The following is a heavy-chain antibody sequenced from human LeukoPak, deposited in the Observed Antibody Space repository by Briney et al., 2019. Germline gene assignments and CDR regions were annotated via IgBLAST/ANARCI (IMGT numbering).Heavy chain of an antibody. Sequence: SVKISCKASGGTFSSYAISWVRQAPGQGLEWMGGIIPIFGTANYAQKFQGRVTITADESTSTAYMELSSLRSEDTAVYYCASSAAAGTFDYWGQGALVTVSS. CDR3: ASSAAAGTFDY. V-gene: IGHV1-69*13. J-gene: IGHJ4*02. D-gene: IGHD6-13*01. CDR2: IIPIFGTA. CDR1: GGTFSSYA.